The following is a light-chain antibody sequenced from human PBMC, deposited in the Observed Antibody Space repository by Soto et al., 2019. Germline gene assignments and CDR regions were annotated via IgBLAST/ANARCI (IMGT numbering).Light chain of an antibody. CDR1: QSINTY. Sequence: DIQMTQSPSSLSASVGDRVTITCRASQSINTYLNWYQQTPGKAPKLLIYGTSTLQSGVPSRLSGSGSGTDFTLTISSLQPGDFATYYCQQSYSTLLSFGGGTKVESK. J-gene: IGKJ4*01. CDR3: QQSYSTLLS. CDR2: GTS. V-gene: IGKV1-39*01.